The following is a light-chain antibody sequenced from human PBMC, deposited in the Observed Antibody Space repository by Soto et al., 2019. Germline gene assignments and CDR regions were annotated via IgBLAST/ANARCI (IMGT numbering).Light chain of an antibody. Sequence: QSALTQPPSATGSPGQSVTISCTGTSSDVGAYNYVSWYQQQPGKAPKLLIYEVNKRPSGVPDRLSGSKSGNTASLTVSGLQAEDAAFYHCSSYRGTNSDVAFGGGTKLTVL. CDR1: SSDVGAYNY. J-gene: IGLJ2*01. CDR2: EVN. CDR3: SSYRGTNSDVA. V-gene: IGLV2-8*01.